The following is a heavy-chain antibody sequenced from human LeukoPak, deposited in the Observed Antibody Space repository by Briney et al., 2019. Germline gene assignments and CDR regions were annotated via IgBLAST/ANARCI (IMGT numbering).Heavy chain of an antibody. CDR1: GFTVSSNY. CDR3: ARTDYYASSGHYGMAV. Sequence: GGSLRLSCAASGFTVSSNYMSWVRQAPGKGLEWVSVIYSGGSTYYADSVKGRFTIPRHNSKNTLYLQRKSLRAEDTAVYSCARTDYYASSGHYGMAVWGQGTTVTVSS. D-gene: IGHD3-22*01. CDR2: IYSGGST. J-gene: IGHJ6*02. V-gene: IGHV3-53*04.